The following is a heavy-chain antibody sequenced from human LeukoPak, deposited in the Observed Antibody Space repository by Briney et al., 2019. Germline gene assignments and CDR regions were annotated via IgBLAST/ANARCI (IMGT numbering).Heavy chain of an antibody. CDR1: GYTFTSYD. Sequence: ASVKVSCKASGYTFTSYDINWVRQATGQGLEWMGWMNPNSGNTGYAQKFQGRVTITRNTSISTAYMELSSLRSEDTAVYYCARVGVLDCSSTSCYHYYYDMDVWGKGTTVTVSS. D-gene: IGHD2-2*01. CDR3: ARVGVLDCSSTSCYHYYYDMDV. V-gene: IGHV1-8*03. CDR2: MNPNSGNT. J-gene: IGHJ6*03.